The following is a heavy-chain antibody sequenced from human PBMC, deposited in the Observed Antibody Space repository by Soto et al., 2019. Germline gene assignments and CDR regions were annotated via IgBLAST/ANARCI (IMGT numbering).Heavy chain of an antibody. CDR1: GFTFSSYG. CDR3: VKDGSSGWPYYYGLDV. CDR2: LSYYGSNK. Sequence: QVQLVESGGGVVQPGRSLRLSCAASGFTFSSYGMHWVRQAPGKGLEWVAVLSYYGSNKYYADSVKGRFTIARDNSKNTLYLQMSSLRAEDTAVYYCVKDGSSGWPYYYGLDVWGQGTSVTVSS. D-gene: IGHD6-19*01. V-gene: IGHV3-30*18. J-gene: IGHJ6*02.